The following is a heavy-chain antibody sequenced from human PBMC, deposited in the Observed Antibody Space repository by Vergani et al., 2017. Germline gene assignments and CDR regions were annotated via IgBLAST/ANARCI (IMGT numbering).Heavy chain of an antibody. CDR3: ARHLQAMPDY. CDR2: IYYSGST. Sequence: QLQLQESGPGLVKPSETLSLTCTVSGCSISSSSYYWGWIRQPPGRGLEWIGSIYYSGSTYYNPSLKSRVTISLDTSKNQFSLKLSSVTAADTAVYYCARHLQAMPDYWGQGTLVTVSS. V-gene: IGHV4-39*01. CDR1: GCSISSSSYY. D-gene: IGHD2-2*01. J-gene: IGHJ4*02.